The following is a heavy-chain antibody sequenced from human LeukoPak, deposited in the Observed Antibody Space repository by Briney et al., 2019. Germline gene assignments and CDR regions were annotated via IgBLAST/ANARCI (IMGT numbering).Heavy chain of an antibody. Sequence: SGGSLRLSCAASGFTFSSYEMNWVRQAPGKELEWVSYISGSGSTIYYSDSVKGRFTISRDNAKNSPYLQMNSLRAEDTAVYYCAELGITMIGGVWGKGTTVTISS. CDR3: AELGITMIGGV. V-gene: IGHV3-48*03. D-gene: IGHD3-10*02. J-gene: IGHJ6*04. CDR1: GFTFSSYE. CDR2: ISGSGSTI.